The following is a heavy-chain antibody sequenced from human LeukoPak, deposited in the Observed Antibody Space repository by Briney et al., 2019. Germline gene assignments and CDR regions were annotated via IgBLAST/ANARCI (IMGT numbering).Heavy chain of an antibody. CDR3: ARGKQQWLAEYYFDY. J-gene: IGHJ4*02. CDR1: GGSISSSTYY. Sequence: SETLSLTCTVSGGSISSSTYYWGWIRQSPGKGLEWIGGVSYTGSTYYTASLKSRVTISVDTSKNQFSLKLSSVTAADTAVYYCARGKQQWLAEYYFDYWGQGTLVTVSS. D-gene: IGHD6-19*01. CDR2: VSYTGST. V-gene: IGHV4-39*07.